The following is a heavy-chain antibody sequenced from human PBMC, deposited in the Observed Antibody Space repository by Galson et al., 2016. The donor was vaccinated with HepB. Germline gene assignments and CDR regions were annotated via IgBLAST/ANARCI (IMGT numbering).Heavy chain of an antibody. CDR2: INTYTGNT. CDR3: ARDRAYGGLMFDS. CDR1: GYTFTSYG. D-gene: IGHD3-10*01. J-gene: IGHJ4*02. Sequence: SVKVSCKASGYTFTSYGINWVRQAPGQGLEWMGRINTYTGNTNYPQKFQGRVTMTTDTSTSTAYMDLRSLSPDDTAVYYCARDRAYGGLMFDSWGQGTLVTVSS. V-gene: IGHV1-18*01.